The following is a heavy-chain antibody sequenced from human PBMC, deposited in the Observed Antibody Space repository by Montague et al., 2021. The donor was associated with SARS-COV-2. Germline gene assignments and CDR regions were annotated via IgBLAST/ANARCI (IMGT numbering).Heavy chain of an antibody. V-gene: IGHV4-31*03. Sequence: TLSLTCTVSGGFISSGGYYWSWIRQHPGKGLEWLGYIYYSGSTYYXXXLKSRVTISVDTSKNQFSLKLRSVTAADTAVYYCARVGRQQLVRLSGMDVWGQGTTVTVSS. D-gene: IGHD6-13*01. CDR1: GGFISSGGYY. CDR2: IYYSGST. CDR3: ARVGRQQLVRLSGMDV. J-gene: IGHJ6*02.